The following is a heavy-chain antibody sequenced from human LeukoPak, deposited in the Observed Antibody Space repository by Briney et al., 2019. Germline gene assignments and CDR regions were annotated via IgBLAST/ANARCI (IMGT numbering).Heavy chain of an antibody. CDR1: GFTFDDYA. CDR2: ISWNSGSI. J-gene: IGHJ3*02. Sequence: GRSLRLSCAASGFTFDDYAMHWVRQAPGKGLEWVSGISWNSGSIGYADSVKGRFTISRDNAKNSLYLQMNSLRAEDTALYYCARIGGSGSPSVMDDAFDIWGQGTMVTVSS. CDR3: ARIGGSGSPSVMDDAFDI. D-gene: IGHD3-10*01. V-gene: IGHV3-9*01.